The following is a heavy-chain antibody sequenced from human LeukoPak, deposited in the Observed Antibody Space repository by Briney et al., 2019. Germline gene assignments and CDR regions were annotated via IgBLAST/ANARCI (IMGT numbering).Heavy chain of an antibody. CDR3: ARGSLLWFGELLYSGMDV. CDR1: GFTFSSDW. CDR2: INSDGSST. D-gene: IGHD3-10*01. J-gene: IGHJ6*02. V-gene: IGHV3-74*01. Sequence: PGGSLRLSCAASGFTFSSDWMHWVRQVPGKGLVWVSRINSDGSSTSYADSVKGRFTISRDNAKNTLYMQMNSLRAEDTAVYYCARGSLLWFGELLYSGMDVWGQGTTVTVSS.